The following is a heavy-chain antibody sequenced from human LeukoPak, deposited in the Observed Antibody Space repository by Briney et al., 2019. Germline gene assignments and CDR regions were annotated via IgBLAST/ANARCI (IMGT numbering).Heavy chain of an antibody. CDR1: GYTSTGYY. Sequence: VASVKVSCRASGYTSTGYYMHWVRQAPGQGLEWMGWINPNSGGTNYAQKFQGRVTMTRDTSISTAYMELSRLRSDDTAVYYCARIPMQGSPWDYWGQGTLVTVSS. J-gene: IGHJ4*02. CDR2: INPNSGGT. V-gene: IGHV1-2*02. CDR3: ARIPMQGSPWDY.